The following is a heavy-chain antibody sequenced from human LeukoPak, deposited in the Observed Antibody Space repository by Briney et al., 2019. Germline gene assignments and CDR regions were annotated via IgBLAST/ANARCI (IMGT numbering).Heavy chain of an antibody. CDR3: ARSDDYVWGSYRYEDY. J-gene: IGHJ4*02. V-gene: IGHV3-21*01. CDR1: GFTFSSYS. D-gene: IGHD3-16*02. Sequence: GGSLRLSCAASGFTFSSYSINWVRQAPGKGLEWVSSISSSISYIYYADSVKGRFTISRDNSKNTLYLQMNSLRAEDTAVYYCARSDDYVWGSYRYEDYWGQGTLVTVSS. CDR2: ISSSISYI.